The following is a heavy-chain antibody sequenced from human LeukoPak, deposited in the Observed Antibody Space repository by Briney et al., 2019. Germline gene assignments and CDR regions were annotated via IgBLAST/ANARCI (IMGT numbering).Heavy chain of an antibody. Sequence: GGSLRLSCAASGIAFSTYAMSWVRQAPGKGLEWVSVVSESGEITHYADSVKGRFTISRDNSKNTVYLQMNSLRAEDSAVYYCAKDTAQGYTYGTIEQNYWGQGTRVTVSS. CDR2: VSESGEIT. CDR3: AKDTAQGYTYGTIEQNY. V-gene: IGHV3-23*01. J-gene: IGHJ4*02. D-gene: IGHD5-18*01. CDR1: GIAFSTYA.